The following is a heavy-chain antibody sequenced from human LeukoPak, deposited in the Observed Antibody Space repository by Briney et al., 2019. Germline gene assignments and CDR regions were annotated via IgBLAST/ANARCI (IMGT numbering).Heavy chain of an antibody. CDR3: SRENGAFSPFGY. D-gene: IGHD2-8*01. J-gene: IGHJ4*02. CDR1: GGSITTTNW. Sequence: PSETLSLTCGVSGGSITTTNWWSWVPQPPGQGLEWIGEIHLSGRTNYNPSLNSRVTLALDTSKNHLSLSLTSVTAAGTAVYYCSRENGAFSPFGYWGQGTLVTVPS. CDR2: IHLSGRT. V-gene: IGHV4-4*02.